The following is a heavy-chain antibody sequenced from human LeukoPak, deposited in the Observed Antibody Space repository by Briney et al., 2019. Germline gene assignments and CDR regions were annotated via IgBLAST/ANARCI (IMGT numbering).Heavy chain of an antibody. Sequence: SETLSLTCTVSGYSISSGFYWGWIRQSPGKGLDWIGSIHYSKITFYNPSLKSRVTMSLDTSKNRFSLNLNSVTAADTAVYYGARAVGTTTGLFDYWGQGALVTVSS. J-gene: IGHJ4*02. CDR1: GYSISSGFY. V-gene: IGHV4-38-2*02. CDR3: ARAVGTTTGLFDY. CDR2: IHYSKIT. D-gene: IGHD1-26*01.